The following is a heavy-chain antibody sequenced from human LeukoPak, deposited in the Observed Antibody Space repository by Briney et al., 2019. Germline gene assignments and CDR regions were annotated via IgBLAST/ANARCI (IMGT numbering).Heavy chain of an antibody. J-gene: IGHJ4*02. Sequence: GGSLRLSCSASGFTFTGYAMTLVRQAPRKGLEWVSAISGSGGGTYYADSVKGRFTISRDNSKNTLYLQMNSLRAEDTAVYYCAGDRTTKTGYKSYFDYWGQGTLVTVSS. D-gene: IGHD3-9*01. CDR1: GFTFTGYA. CDR2: ISGSGGGT. V-gene: IGHV3-23*01. CDR3: AGDRTTKTGYKSYFDY.